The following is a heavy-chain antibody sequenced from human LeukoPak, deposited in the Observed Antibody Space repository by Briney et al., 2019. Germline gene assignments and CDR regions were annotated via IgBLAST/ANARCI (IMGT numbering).Heavy chain of an antibody. CDR1: GYSFTNYW. D-gene: IGHD6-13*01. Sequence: GESLKISCKGSGYSFTNYWIGWVRQMPGKGLEWMGIIYPGNSDTRFSPSFQGQVTISAHKSISTAYPQWSSPKASPTAMSYCTRPSSGTWYGVFDFWGKGTLVTVSS. CDR2: IYPGNSDT. CDR3: TRPSSGTWYGVFDF. J-gene: IGHJ4*02. V-gene: IGHV5-51*01.